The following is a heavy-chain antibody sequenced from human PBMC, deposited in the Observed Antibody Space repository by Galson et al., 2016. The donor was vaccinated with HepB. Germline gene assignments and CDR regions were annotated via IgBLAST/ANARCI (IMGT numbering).Heavy chain of an antibody. Sequence: SLRLSCAASGFTFSSYAMTWVRQAPGKGLEWVSTISASGDTTYYADSVKGRFTISRDNAKNSVYLQMNSLRAEDTAVYYCAKDGILYSRVWWGGDYWGQGTLVTVSS. CDR3: AKDGILYSRVWWGGDY. J-gene: IGHJ4*02. CDR1: GFTFSSYA. D-gene: IGHD6-19*01. V-gene: IGHV3-23*01. CDR2: ISASGDTT.